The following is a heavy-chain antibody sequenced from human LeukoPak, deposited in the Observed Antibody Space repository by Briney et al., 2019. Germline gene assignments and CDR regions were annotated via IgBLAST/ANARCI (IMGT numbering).Heavy chain of an antibody. V-gene: IGHV4-39*01. CDR1: GGSISSSNYY. J-gene: IGHJ5*02. Sequence: SETLSLTCTVSGGSISSSNYYWGWIRQPPGKGLEWIGSLYYSGSTYYNPSLKSRVAISVDTSKNQFSLKLRSVTAADTAVYYCARPRSRVSWFDPWGQGTLVTVSS. D-gene: IGHD2-8*01. CDR3: ARPRSRVSWFDP. CDR2: LYYSGST.